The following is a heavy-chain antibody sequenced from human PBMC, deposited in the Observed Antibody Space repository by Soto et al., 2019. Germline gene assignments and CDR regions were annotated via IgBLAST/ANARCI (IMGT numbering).Heavy chain of an antibody. V-gene: IGHV4-34*12. Sequence: SETLSLTCAVYGGSFSGYFWSWIRQPPGKGLEWIGEIFHGGSTNYSPSLKSRVTISVDTSKNQFSLELSSVTPEDTAVYYCAREGIAVAGSLMGHYGMDVWGQGTTVTVS. CDR1: GGSFSGYF. CDR3: AREGIAVAGSLMGHYGMDV. J-gene: IGHJ6*02. D-gene: IGHD6-19*01. CDR2: IFHGGST.